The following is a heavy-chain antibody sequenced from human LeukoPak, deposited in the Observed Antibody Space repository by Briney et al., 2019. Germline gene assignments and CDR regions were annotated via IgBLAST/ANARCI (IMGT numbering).Heavy chain of an antibody. CDR2: ISGSGGST. CDR3: AKSAVATIARPGNLFDY. V-gene: IGHV3-23*01. CDR1: GFTFSSYA. Sequence: PGGSLRLSCAASGFTFSSYAMSWVRQAPGKGLEWVSAISGSGGSTYYADSVKGRFTISRDNSKNTLYLQMNSLRAEDTAVYYCAKSAVATIARPGNLFDYWGQGTLVTVSS. J-gene: IGHJ4*02. D-gene: IGHD5-24*01.